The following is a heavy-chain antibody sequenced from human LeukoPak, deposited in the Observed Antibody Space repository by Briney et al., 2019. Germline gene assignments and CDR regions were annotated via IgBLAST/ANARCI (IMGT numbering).Heavy chain of an antibody. D-gene: IGHD4-17*01. V-gene: IGHV3-48*03. CDR1: GFTFSSFE. Sequence: GGSLRLSCAASGFTFSSFEMNWVRQAPGKGLEWVANISSSGDTIDNADSVRGRFTISRDNAKNSVYLQMNSLRAEDTAVYYCAKEIYGDSTGGRFQYWGQGTLVTVSS. CDR3: AKEIYGDSTGGRFQY. CDR2: ISSSGDTI. J-gene: IGHJ1*01.